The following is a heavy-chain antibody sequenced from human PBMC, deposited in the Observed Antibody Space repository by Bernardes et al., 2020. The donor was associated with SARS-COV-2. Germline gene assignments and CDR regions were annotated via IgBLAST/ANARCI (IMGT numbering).Heavy chain of an antibody. CDR3: ARAAASPPGYCSGGRCYYPPPNGMDV. J-gene: IGHJ6*02. Sequence: ASVKVSCRASGYTFINFDIHWVRQATGQGLEWMGWMKANSGSTGFAQKFKGRVTLTRDTSITTAYMELNSLTSEDTAVYYCARAAASPPGYCSGGRCYYPPPNGMDVWGQGTTVIVSS. D-gene: IGHD2-15*01. CDR2: MKANSGST. CDR1: GYTFINFD. V-gene: IGHV1-8*01.